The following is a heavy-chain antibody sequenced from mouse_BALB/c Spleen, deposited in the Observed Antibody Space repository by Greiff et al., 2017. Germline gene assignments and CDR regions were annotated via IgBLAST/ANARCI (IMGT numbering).Heavy chain of an antibody. V-gene: IGHV2-6-7*02. CDR2: IWGDGST. D-gene: IGHD1-1*01. Sequence: VQLQESGPGLVAPSQSLSITCTVSGFSLTGYGVNWVRQPPGKGLEWLGMIWGDGSTDYNSALKSRLSISKDNSKSQVFLKMNSLQTDDTARYYCARGFITTVVAPYYYAMDYWGQGTSVTVSS. CDR1: GFSLTGYG. CDR3: ARGFITTVVAPYYYAMDY. J-gene: IGHJ4*01.